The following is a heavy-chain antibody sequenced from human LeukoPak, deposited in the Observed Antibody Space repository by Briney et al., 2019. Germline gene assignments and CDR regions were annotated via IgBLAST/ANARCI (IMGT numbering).Heavy chain of an antibody. Sequence: PGGSLRLSCAASGFTVSSNYMSWVRQAPGKGLEWASVIYSGGSTYYADSVKGRFTISRDNSKNTLYLQMNSLRAEDTAVYYCARAEMAIYYFDYWGQGTLVTVSS. CDR1: GFTVSSNY. J-gene: IGHJ4*02. V-gene: IGHV3-53*01. CDR2: IYSGGST. D-gene: IGHD5-24*01. CDR3: ARAEMAIYYFDY.